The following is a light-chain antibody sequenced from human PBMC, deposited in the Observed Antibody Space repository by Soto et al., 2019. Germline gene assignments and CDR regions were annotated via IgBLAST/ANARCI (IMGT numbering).Light chain of an antibody. J-gene: IGKJ4*01. CDR1: QSVSSSY. V-gene: IGKV3-20*01. CDR2: GAS. CDR3: QQDGSSPLT. Sequence: EIVLTQSPGTLSLSPGERSTLSCRASQSVSSSYLAWYQQKPGQAPRLLIYGASSRATGIPDRFSGSGSGTDFTLTISRLEPEDFAVYYGQQDGSSPLTFGGGN.